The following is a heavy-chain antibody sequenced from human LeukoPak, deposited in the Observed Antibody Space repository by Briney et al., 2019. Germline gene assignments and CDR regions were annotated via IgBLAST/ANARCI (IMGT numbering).Heavy chain of an antibody. V-gene: IGHV3-7*01. CDR2: INVDGSEK. J-gene: IGHJ6*02. CDR1: GFSLSNHW. CDR3: ARGHYGLDV. Sequence: PGGSLRLSCAASGFSLSNHWVTWVRQAPGKGPEWVAHINVDGSEKDFLDSVRGRFTISRDSSKNSVYLQMNTLRVEDTAVYHCARGHYGLDVWGQGTTVTVSS.